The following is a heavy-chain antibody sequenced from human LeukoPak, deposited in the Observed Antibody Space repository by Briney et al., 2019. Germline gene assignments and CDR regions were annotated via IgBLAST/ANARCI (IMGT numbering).Heavy chain of an antibody. CDR1: GYSFSTYW. CDR3: ARRALTTDYFDY. J-gene: IGHJ4*02. Sequence: RGESLKISCKGSGYSFSTYWIAWVRQMPGKGLEWMGIIYPGDSDTRYSPSFQGQVTISADKSINAAYLQWSSLKASDTAMYYCARRALTTDYFDYWGQGTLVTVSS. V-gene: IGHV5-51*01. CDR2: IYPGDSDT. D-gene: IGHD4-11*01.